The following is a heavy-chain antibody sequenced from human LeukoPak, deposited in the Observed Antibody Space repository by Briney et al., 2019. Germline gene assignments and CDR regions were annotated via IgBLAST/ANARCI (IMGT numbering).Heavy chain of an antibody. V-gene: IGHV3-48*04. CDR2: ISSGSSTI. J-gene: IGHJ4*02. CDR3: ARDSKDSSGYCFDY. Sequence: PGGSLRLSCAASGFTFTSYWMTWVRQAPGKGLEWVSYISSGSSTIYYADSVKGRFTVSRDNGKKSLYIHMNSLRAEDTAMYYCARDSKDSSGYCFDYWGQGTLVTVSS. D-gene: IGHD3-22*01. CDR1: GFTFTSYW.